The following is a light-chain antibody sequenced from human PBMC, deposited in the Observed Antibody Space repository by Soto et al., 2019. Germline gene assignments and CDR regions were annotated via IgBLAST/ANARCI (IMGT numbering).Light chain of an antibody. CDR3: QQYKSWPRIT. V-gene: IGKV3-15*01. Sequence: EIVMTQSPATMSSSPCDGVTLSCRSSQGVPSRIAWYQHKPGQAPRLLIYGASTRATGVPDRFSGTGSGTDFTLTISSLKSEDYAIYYCQQYKSWPRITFAQGTRLEIK. J-gene: IGKJ5*01. CDR2: GAS. CDR1: QGVPSR.